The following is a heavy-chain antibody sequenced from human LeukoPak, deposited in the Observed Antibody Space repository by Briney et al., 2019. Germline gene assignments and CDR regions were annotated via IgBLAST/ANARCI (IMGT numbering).Heavy chain of an antibody. Sequence: GGSLRLSCAASGFTFSSYWMHWVRQAPGKGPVWVSRINGDGSSTDYADSVKGRFTVSRDNAKNTLYLQMNSLRAEDTAVYYCAREFCSGGTCPPDYWGQGTLVTVSS. V-gene: IGHV3-74*01. CDR3: AREFCSGGTCPPDY. CDR1: GFTFSSYW. D-gene: IGHD2-15*01. J-gene: IGHJ4*02. CDR2: INGDGSST.